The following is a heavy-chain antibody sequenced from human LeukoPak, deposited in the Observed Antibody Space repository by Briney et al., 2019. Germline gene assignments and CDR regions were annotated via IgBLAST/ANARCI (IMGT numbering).Heavy chain of an antibody. Sequence: GASVKVSCKASGGTFSSYAISWVRQAPGQGLEWMGGTIPIFGTANYAQKFQGRVTITADESTSTAYMELSSLRSEDTAVYYCARDGMSLVAATPQPPYYFDYWGQGTLVTVSP. CDR2: TIPIFGTA. D-gene: IGHD2-15*01. CDR1: GGTFSSYA. J-gene: IGHJ4*02. V-gene: IGHV1-69*13. CDR3: ARDGMSLVAATPQPPYYFDY.